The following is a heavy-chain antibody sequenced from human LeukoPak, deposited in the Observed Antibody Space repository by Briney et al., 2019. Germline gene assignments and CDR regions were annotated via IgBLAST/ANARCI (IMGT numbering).Heavy chain of an antibody. J-gene: IGHJ6*02. CDR3: AKTTTAFYNDYYGMDV. Sequence: PGGSLRLSCAASGFTFSSYSMNWVRQAPGKGLEWVSSISSSSYIYYADSVKGRFTISRDNAKNSLYLQMNSLRAEDTAVYYCAKTTTAFYNDYYGMDVWGQGTTVTVSS. CDR2: ISSSSYI. D-gene: IGHD1-7*01. V-gene: IGHV3-21*01. CDR1: GFTFSSYS.